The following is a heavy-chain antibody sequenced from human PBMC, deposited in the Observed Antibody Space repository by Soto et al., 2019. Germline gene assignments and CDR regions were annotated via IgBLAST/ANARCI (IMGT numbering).Heavy chain of an antibody. D-gene: IGHD2-15*01. J-gene: IGHJ4*02. CDR2: ISYDGSNK. CDR3: ARDRVFRCSGGSCYSLDY. Sequence: GGSLRLSCAASGFTFSSYAMHWVRQAPGKGLEWVAVISYDGSNKYYADSVKGRFTISRDNSKNTLYLQMNSLRAEDTAVYYCARDRVFRCSGGSCYSLDYWGQGTLVTVSS. CDR1: GFTFSSYA. V-gene: IGHV3-30-3*01.